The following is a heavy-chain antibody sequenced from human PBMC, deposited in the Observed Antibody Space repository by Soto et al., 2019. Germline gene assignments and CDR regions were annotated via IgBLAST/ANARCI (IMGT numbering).Heavy chain of an antibody. CDR2: MNPNSGNT. D-gene: IGHD3-3*01. J-gene: IGHJ6*04. CDR1: GYTFTGYY. V-gene: IGHV1-8*02. CDR3: AIWSGYSMDV. Sequence: ASVKVSCKASGYTFTGYYMHWVRQAPGQGLEWMGWMNPNSGNTGYAQKFQGRVTMTRNTSISTAYMELSSLRSEDTAAYYCAIWSGYSMDVWGKGTTVTVSS.